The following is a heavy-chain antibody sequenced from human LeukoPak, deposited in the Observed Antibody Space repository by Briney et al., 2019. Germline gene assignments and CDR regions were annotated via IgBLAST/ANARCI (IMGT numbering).Heavy chain of an antibody. CDR2: TYYRSKWYN. Sequence: SQTLSLTCAISGDSVSSNSAAWNWIRQSPSRGLEWLGRTYYRSKWYNDYAVSVKSRITINSDTSKNKFSLQLSSVTPEDTAVYYCARGHSSGGNNLEHLDYWGQGTLVTVSS. CDR1: GDSVSSNSAA. J-gene: IGHJ4*02. CDR3: ARGHSSGGNNLEHLDY. V-gene: IGHV6-1*01. D-gene: IGHD1/OR15-1a*01.